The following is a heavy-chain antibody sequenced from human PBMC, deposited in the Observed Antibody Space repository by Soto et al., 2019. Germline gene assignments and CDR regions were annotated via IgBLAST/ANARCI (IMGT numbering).Heavy chain of an antibody. V-gene: IGHV4-59*02. D-gene: IGHD3-16*01. CDR3: ARVPSPFDFYYAMDV. Sequence: SETLSLTCTVSGGSVSSYYWSWIRQPPGKGLEWIGYIYYSGGTNYNPSLKSRVTISLDTSQNQFSLKLNSVTAADTAVYFCARVPSPFDFYYAMDVWGQGTTVTVSS. CDR2: IYYSGGT. CDR1: GGSVSSYY. J-gene: IGHJ6*02.